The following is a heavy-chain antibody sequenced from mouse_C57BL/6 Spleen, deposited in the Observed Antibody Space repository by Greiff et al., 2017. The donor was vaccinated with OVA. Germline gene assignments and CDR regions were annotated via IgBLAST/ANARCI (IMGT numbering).Heavy chain of an antibody. CDR1: GHTFTDYY. D-gene: IGHD4-1*01. CDR3: ALTGTDY. CDR2: INPNNGGT. Sequence: EVQLQQSGPELVKPGASVKISCKASGHTFTDYYMNWVKQSHGKSLEWIGDINPNNGGTSYNQKFKGKATLTVDKSSSTAYMELRSLTSEDSAVYYCALTGTDYWGQGTTLTVSS. V-gene: IGHV1-26*01. J-gene: IGHJ2*01.